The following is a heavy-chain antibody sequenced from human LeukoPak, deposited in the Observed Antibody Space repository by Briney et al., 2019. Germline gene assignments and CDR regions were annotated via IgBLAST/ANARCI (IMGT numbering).Heavy chain of an antibody. Sequence: GGPLRLSCAASGFAFSSYDINWVRQAPGKGLEWVSYISRDSSTIYYADSVKGRFTISRDNAENSLYLQMNSLRDEDTAVYYCARGYFPPPNGMDVWGQGTTVTVSS. V-gene: IGHV3-48*02. CDR2: ISRDSSTI. J-gene: IGHJ6*02. D-gene: IGHD2-15*01. CDR3: ARGYFPPPNGMDV. CDR1: GFAFSSYD.